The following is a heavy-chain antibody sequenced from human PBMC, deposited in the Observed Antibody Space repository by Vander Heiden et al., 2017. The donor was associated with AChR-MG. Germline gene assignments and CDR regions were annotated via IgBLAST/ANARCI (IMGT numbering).Heavy chain of an antibody. D-gene: IGHD5-18*01. Sequence: QVQLQESGPGLVKPSQTLSLTCPVSGGSISSGSYYWSWIRHPAGKGLEWIGRIYTSGSTNYNPSLKSRVTISVDTSKNQFSLKLSSVTAADTAVYYCARSFGYSYGYDYWGQGTLVTVSS. CDR1: GGSISSGSYY. CDR3: ARSFGYSYGYDY. V-gene: IGHV4-61*02. CDR2: IYTSGST. J-gene: IGHJ4*02.